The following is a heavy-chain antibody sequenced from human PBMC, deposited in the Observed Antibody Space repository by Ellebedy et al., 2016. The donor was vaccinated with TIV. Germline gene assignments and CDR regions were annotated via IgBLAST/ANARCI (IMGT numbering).Heavy chain of an antibody. J-gene: IGHJ4*02. CDR2: IYYSGST. CDR1: GGSISSYC. Sequence: SETLSLTCTVSGGSISSYCWSWIRQPPGKGLEWIGYIYYSGSTNYNPSLKSRVTISADTSKNQFSLKLSSVTAADTAVYYCARLLTTVTTAYFDYWGQGTLVTVSS. CDR3: ARLLTTVTTAYFDY. V-gene: IGHV4-59*08. D-gene: IGHD4-17*01.